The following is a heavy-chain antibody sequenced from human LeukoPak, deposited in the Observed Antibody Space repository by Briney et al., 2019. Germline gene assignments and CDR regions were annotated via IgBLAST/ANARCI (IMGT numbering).Heavy chain of an antibody. CDR3: ARKIVGATTKHFDY. CDR2: FYSDGTT. CDR1: GFTVSSNC. J-gene: IGHJ4*02. V-gene: IGHV3-53*01. Sequence: GSLRLSCAASGFTVSSNCMSWVRQAPGKGLEWVSVFYSDGTTDYADSVKGRFTISRDNSKNTLYLQMNSLRAEDTAVYYCARKIVGATTKHFDYWGQGTLVTVSS. D-gene: IGHD1-26*01.